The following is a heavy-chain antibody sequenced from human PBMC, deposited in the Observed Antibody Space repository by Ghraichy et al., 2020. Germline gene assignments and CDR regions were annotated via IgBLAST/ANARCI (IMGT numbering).Heavy chain of an antibody. D-gene: IGHD4-23*01. Sequence: GGSLRLSCVGSGFTFSGYSMNWVRQSPGKGLEWVAYITSSGRFISYADSVKGRFTISRDNAQNSLYLQMNSLRDEDTALYFCARGSTVVRFYYYDGMDVWGPGTTVTAAS. CDR3: ARGSTVVRFYYYDGMDV. CDR1: GFTFSGYS. CDR2: ITSSGRFI. V-gene: IGHV3-48*02. J-gene: IGHJ6*02.